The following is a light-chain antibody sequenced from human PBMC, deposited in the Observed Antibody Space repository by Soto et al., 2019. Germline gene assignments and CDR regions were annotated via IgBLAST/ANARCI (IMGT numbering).Light chain of an antibody. CDR1: QSGFSTY. Sequence: EIVLTQSPDTLSLSPGERATLSCRASQSGFSTYLAWFQQKPGQAPRLLIYVASTRAAGVPDRFSGSGSATDFTLTIGRLEPEDFAVYYCHQYGNSPLTLGQGTLVE. CDR3: HQYGNSPLT. V-gene: IGKV3-20*01. CDR2: VAS. J-gene: IGKJ1*01.